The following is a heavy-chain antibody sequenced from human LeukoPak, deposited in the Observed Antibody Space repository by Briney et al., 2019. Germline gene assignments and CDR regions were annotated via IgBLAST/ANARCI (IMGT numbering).Heavy chain of an antibody. CDR2: FGAGTGAIT. Sequence: GGSLRLSCAASGFTISSYAMRWVRQAPGKGLEWVSAFGAGTGAITIYADSVKGRFTISRDDSKSTLYLQMNSLRAEDTAIYYCAKDRSWGLDYWGQGTLVTVSS. CDR3: AKDRSWGLDY. D-gene: IGHD7-27*01. CDR1: GFTISSYA. V-gene: IGHV3-23*01. J-gene: IGHJ4*02.